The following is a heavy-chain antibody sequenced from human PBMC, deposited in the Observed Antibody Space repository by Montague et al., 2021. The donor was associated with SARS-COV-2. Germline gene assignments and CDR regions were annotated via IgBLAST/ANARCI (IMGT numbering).Heavy chain of an antibody. Sequence: SETRSLTCAVYGGSLSGYYWSWIRQPPEKGLEWIGEINHSASTKYNPSLKSPVTISIDTSKNQFSLKMTSVTAADTATYYCASGIYPSGSYYNRYYYGLNIWGPGTTVIVSS. CDR2: INHSAST. D-gene: IGHD3-10*01. CDR3: ASGIYPSGSYYNRYYYGLNI. CDR1: GGSLSGYY. V-gene: IGHV4-34*01. J-gene: IGHJ6*02.